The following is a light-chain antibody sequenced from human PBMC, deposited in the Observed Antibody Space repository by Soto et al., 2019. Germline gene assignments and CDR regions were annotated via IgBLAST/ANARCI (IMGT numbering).Light chain of an antibody. Sequence: QSVLTQPPSVSGTPGQRVIISCYGSRSNIGSNSVNWYQQLPGTAPKLLIYINDQRPSGVPDRFSGSTSGTSVSLAFSGLQAEEEADYDCASWDDRLKCYVFRTGTKGTV. CDR3: ASWDDRLKCYV. J-gene: IGLJ1*01. V-gene: IGLV1-44*01. CDR2: IND. CDR1: RSNIGSNS.